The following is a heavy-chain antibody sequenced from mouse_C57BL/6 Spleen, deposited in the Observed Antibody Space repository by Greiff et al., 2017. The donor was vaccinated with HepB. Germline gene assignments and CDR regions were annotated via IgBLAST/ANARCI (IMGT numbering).Heavy chain of an antibody. Sequence: EVQVVESGPELVKPGDSVKISCKASGYSFTGYFMNWVMQSHGKSLEWIGRINPYNGDTFYNQKFKGKATLTVDKSSSTAHMELRSLTSEDSAVYDCARLGTVVAPFDYWGQGTTLTVSS. D-gene: IGHD1-1*01. V-gene: IGHV1-20*01. CDR3: ARLGTVVAPFDY. J-gene: IGHJ2*01. CDR1: GYSFTGYF. CDR2: INPYNGDT.